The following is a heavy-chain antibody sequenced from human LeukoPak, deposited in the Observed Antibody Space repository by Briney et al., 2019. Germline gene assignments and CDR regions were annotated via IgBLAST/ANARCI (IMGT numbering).Heavy chain of an antibody. CDR3: ARQGGYYYDSSGYYS. D-gene: IGHD3-22*01. V-gene: IGHV1-18*01. CDR1: GYTFTSYG. Sequence: ASVKVSCKASGYTFTSYGISWVRQAPGQGLEWMGRISAYNGNTNYAQKLQGRVTMTTDTSTSTAYMELRSLRSDDTAVYYCARQGGYYYDSSGYYSWGQGTLVTVSS. J-gene: IGHJ4*02. CDR2: ISAYNGNT.